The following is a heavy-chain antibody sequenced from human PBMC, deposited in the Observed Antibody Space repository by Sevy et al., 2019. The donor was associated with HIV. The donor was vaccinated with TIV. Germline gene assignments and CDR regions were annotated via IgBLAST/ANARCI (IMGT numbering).Heavy chain of an antibody. D-gene: IGHD7-27*01. CDR3: ARDQLGSIDY. V-gene: IGHV3-30-3*01. Sequence: GGSLRLSCAVSGFTFSTYAMHWVRQAPGKGLECVAIVSSDGSEINYADSVKGVFTISRDNSRNTLYLQMNSLRTEDTALYYCARDQLGSIDYWGQGTLVTVSS. CDR2: VSSDGSEI. CDR1: GFTFSTYA. J-gene: IGHJ4*02.